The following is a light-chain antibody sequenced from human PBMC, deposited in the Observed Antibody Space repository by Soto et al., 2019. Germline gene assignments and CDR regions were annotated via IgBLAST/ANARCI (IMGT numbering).Light chain of an antibody. CDR2: AAS. V-gene: IGKV1-39*01. J-gene: IGKJ5*01. Sequence: DIQMTQSPSSLSASVGDRVTITCRASESIARHLNWYQQKPGKAPKLLIYAASSLQNGVPSRFHAGGSGTDFTLTISNLQPEDFATYYCQQSDSTLSITFGQGTRLEIK. CDR3: QQSDSTLSIT. CDR1: ESIARH.